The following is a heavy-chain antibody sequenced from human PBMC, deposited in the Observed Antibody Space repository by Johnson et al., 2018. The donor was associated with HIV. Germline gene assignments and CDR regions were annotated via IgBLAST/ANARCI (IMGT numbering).Heavy chain of an antibody. CDR3: AKVRYYDRDAFDI. D-gene: IGHD3-22*01. CDR1: GFTFSSYA. J-gene: IGHJ3*02. V-gene: IGHV3-30*14. CDR2: ISYDGSNK. Sequence: QVQLVESGGGVVQPGRSLRLSCAASGFTFSSYAMHWVRQAPGKGLEWVAVISYDGSNKYYADSVKGRFTISRDNSKNTLYLQMNSLRAEDTAVHYCAKVRYYDRDAFDIWCPGTLVTVSP.